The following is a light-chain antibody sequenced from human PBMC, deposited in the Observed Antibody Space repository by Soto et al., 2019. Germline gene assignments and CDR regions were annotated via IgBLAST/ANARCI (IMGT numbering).Light chain of an antibody. V-gene: IGKV3-20*01. J-gene: IGKJ1*01. Sequence: EIVLTQSPGTLSLSPGERATLSCRASKGISSNYLTWYQQRPGQAPRLLISGASIRATGIPDRFSGSGSGAHFTLTISRLEPEESAVYYCQQYGRSPWTFGQGTKVEIK. CDR3: QQYGRSPWT. CDR2: GAS. CDR1: KGISSNY.